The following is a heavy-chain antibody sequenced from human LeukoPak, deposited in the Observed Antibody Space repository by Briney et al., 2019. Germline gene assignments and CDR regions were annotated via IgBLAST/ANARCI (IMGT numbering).Heavy chain of an antibody. J-gene: IGHJ4*02. V-gene: IGHV4-59*01. Sequence: SETLSLTCTVSGGSISSYYWSWIRQPPGKGLEWIGYIYYSGSTNYNPSLKSRVTISVDTSKNQSSLKLSSVTAADTAVYYCASSGTAGYFDYWGQGTLVTVSS. CDR1: GGSISSYY. D-gene: IGHD6-13*01. CDR3: ASSGTAGYFDY. CDR2: IYYSGST.